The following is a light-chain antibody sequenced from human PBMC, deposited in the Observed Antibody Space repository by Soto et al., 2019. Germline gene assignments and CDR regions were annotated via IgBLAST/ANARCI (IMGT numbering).Light chain of an antibody. CDR3: HQYHHWPPIT. J-gene: IGKJ3*01. CDR1: HSVSSN. V-gene: IGKV3-15*01. CDR2: GAS. Sequence: KGMNQSAATLSVSKGERATLSCRASHSVSSNFASYQQQPGQAPTLLIYGASTRATGIPARFSGSGSGTEFTLTISSLQSADFAVYYCHQYHHWPPITFSHGT.